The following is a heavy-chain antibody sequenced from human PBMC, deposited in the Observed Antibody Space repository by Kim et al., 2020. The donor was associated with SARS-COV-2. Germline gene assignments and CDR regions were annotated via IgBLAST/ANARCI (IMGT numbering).Heavy chain of an antibody. V-gene: IGHV3-23*01. Sequence: SGKGRLTISRNGSKNTLSLQMNSLRAEDTAVYYCAKVVHGDSYYYYGMDVWGQGTTVTVS. D-gene: IGHD4-17*01. CDR3: AKVVHGDSYYYYGMDV. J-gene: IGHJ6*02.